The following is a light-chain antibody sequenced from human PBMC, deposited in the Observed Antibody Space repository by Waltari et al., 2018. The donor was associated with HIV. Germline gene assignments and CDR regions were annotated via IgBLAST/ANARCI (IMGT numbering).Light chain of an antibody. CDR2: KDS. Sequence: SYELTQPPSVSVSPGQTARITSSGDALPQQYAYWYQQKPGQAPVLVIYKDSERPSGIPERFSGSSSGTTVTLTISGVQAEDEADYYCQSADSSGTVVFGGGTKLTVL. CDR1: ALPQQY. V-gene: IGLV3-25*03. J-gene: IGLJ2*01. CDR3: QSADSSGTVV.